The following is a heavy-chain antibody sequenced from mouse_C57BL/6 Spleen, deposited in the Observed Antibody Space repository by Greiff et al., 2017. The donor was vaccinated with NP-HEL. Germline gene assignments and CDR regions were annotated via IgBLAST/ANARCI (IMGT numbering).Heavy chain of an antibody. D-gene: IGHD2-3*01. Sequence: QVQLQQPGAELVRPGSSVKLSCKASGYTFTSYWMHWVKQRPIQGLEWIGNIDPSDSETHYNQKFKDKATLTVDKSSSTAYMQLCSLTSEDSAVYYCARSSWLLHGYAMDYWGQGTSVTVSS. CDR1: GYTFTSYW. CDR3: ARSSWLLHGYAMDY. J-gene: IGHJ4*01. CDR2: IDPSDSET. V-gene: IGHV1-52*01.